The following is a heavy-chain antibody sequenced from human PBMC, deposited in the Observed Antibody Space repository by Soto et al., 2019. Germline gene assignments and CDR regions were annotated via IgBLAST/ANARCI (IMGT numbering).Heavy chain of an antibody. CDR3: ARVPYDSSCLFDY. Sequence: QVQLVESGGGVVQPGRSLRLSCAASGFTFSSYAMHWVRQAPGKGLEWVAVISYDGSNKYYADSVKGRFTISRDNSKNTLYLQMNSLRDEDTAVYYCARVPYDSSCLFDYWGQGTLVTVSS. CDR1: GFTFSSYA. J-gene: IGHJ4*02. D-gene: IGHD3-22*01. CDR2: ISYDGSNK. V-gene: IGHV3-30-3*01.